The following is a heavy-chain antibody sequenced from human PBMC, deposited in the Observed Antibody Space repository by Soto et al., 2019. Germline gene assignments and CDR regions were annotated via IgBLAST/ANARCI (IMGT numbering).Heavy chain of an antibody. CDR3: ARIRVLETFWFDP. CDR2: IIPILGIA. V-gene: IGHV1-69*02. Sequence: SVKASCKASGGTFSIYTISWVLQAPGQGLEWMGRIIPILGIANYAQKFQGRVTITADKSTSTAYMELSSLRSEDTAVYYCARIRVLETFWFDPWGPGILVTVPP. J-gene: IGHJ5*02. CDR1: GGTFSIYT. D-gene: IGHD3-3*01.